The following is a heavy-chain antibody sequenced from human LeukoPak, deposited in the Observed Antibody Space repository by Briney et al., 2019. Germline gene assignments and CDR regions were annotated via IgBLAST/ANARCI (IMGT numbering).Heavy chain of an antibody. CDR1: GFTFSKYW. D-gene: IGHD2-2*01. V-gene: IGHV3-74*01. CDR2: ISSDGSST. CDR3: GRGFALVPAGIPDY. Sequence: QPGGSRRLSCAASGFTFSKYWMHWVRQAPGEGLVWVSRISSDGSSTTYADSVKGRFTISRDNAKNTLYLQMNSLRVEDTAVYYCGRGFALVPAGIPDYWGQGTLVTVSS. J-gene: IGHJ4*02.